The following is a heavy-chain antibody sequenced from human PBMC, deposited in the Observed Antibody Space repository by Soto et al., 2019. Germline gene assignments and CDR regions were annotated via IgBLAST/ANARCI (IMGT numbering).Heavy chain of an antibody. CDR2: IYYSGST. J-gene: IGHJ4*02. V-gene: IGHV4-31*03. CDR1: GGSISSGGYY. CDR3: ARGAPYDFWSGYPGHFDY. D-gene: IGHD3-3*01. Sequence: QVQLQESGPGLVKPSQTLSLTCTVSGGSISSGGYYWSWIRQHPGKGQEWIGYIYYSGSTYYNPSLKSRVTISVDTSKNQFSLKLSSVTAADTAVYYCARGAPYDFWSGYPGHFDYWGQGTLVTVSS.